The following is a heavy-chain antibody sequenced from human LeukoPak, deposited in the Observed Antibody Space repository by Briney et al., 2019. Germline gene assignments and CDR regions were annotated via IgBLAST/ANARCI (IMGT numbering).Heavy chain of an antibody. CDR3: AKVLRYFDWSGRDAFDI. J-gene: IGHJ3*02. D-gene: IGHD3-9*01. CDR1: GFTFSSYA. Sequence: GGSLRLSCAASGFTFSSYAMSWVRQAPGQGLEWVAAVTGSGVDTYYTDSVKGRFTISRDNSKNTLYLHMNSLRAEDTALFYCAKVLRYFDWSGRDAFDIWGQGTMVTVSS. CDR2: VTGSGVDT. V-gene: IGHV3-23*01.